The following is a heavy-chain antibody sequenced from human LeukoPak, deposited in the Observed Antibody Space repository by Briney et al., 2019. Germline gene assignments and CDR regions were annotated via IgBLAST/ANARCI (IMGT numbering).Heavy chain of an antibody. CDR3: ARYGYDFWSGYYPSNWFDP. J-gene: IGHJ5*02. Sequence: SETLSLTCTVSGGSISSGGYYWSWIRQHPGKGLEWIGYIYYSGSTYYNPSLKSRVTISVDTSKNQFSLKLSSVTAADTAVYYCARYGYDFWSGYYPSNWFDPWGQGTLVTVSS. CDR1: GGSISSGGYY. CDR2: IYYSGST. V-gene: IGHV4-31*03. D-gene: IGHD3-3*01.